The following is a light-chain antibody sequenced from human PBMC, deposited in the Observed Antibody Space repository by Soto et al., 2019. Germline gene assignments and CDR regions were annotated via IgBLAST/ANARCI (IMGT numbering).Light chain of an antibody. Sequence: DIQMTPSPSTLSASVGDRVTITCRASQSISSWLAWYQQKPGKAPKLLIYDASNLESGVPSRFSGSGSGTEFTLTISSLQPDDFATYYCQQYNSYPITFGQGTRLE. V-gene: IGKV1-5*01. CDR2: DAS. J-gene: IGKJ5*01. CDR1: QSISSW. CDR3: QQYNSYPIT.